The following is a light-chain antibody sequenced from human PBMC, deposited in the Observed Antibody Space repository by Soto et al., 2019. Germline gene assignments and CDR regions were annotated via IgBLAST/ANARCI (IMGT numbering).Light chain of an antibody. J-gene: IGLJ2*01. CDR2: DTS. CDR3: LLFFGGGRRV. CDR1: TGAVTSGHY. Sequence: QAVVTQEPSLTVSPGGTVTLTCGSSTGAVTSGHYPYWFQQKPGQAPRTLISDTSNKHSWTPARFSGSLLGGKAALTLSGAQPEDEAEYYSLLFFGGGRRVFGGGTKLTVL. V-gene: IGLV7-46*01.